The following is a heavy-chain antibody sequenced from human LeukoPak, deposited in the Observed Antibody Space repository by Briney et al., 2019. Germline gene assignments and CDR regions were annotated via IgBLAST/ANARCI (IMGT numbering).Heavy chain of an antibody. Sequence: PGGSLRLSCAASGFRFDEYAMHWVRLPPGQGLEWVAGISWNSGSVGYADSVKGRFTISRDNAKNSLYLQMNSLRAEDTAFYYCAKDFDKDRSGNKGYYFDFRGQGTLVTASS. CDR3: AKDFDKDRSGNKGYYFDF. CDR2: ISWNSGSV. D-gene: IGHD4-23*01. J-gene: IGHJ4*02. V-gene: IGHV3-9*01. CDR1: GFRFDEYA.